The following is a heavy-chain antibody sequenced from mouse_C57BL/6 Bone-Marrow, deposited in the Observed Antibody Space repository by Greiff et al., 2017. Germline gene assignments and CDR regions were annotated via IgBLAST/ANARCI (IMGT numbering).Heavy chain of an antibody. CDR3: ARTTTAFDY. Sequence: QVQLQQSGAELVRPGTSVKLSCKASGYTFTSYWMHWVKQRPGQGLEWIGVIDPSDSYTNYNQKFKGKATLTVDTSSSTAYMQLSSLTSEDSAVYYCARTTTAFDYWGQGTTLTVSS. CDR2: IDPSDSYT. D-gene: IGHD1-2*01. V-gene: IGHV1-59*01. CDR1: GYTFTSYW. J-gene: IGHJ2*01.